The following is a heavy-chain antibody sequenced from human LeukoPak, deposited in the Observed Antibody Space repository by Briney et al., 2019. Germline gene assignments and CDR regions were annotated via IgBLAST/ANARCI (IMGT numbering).Heavy chain of an antibody. D-gene: IGHD2-2*01. CDR3: ASVGSSTSCFDY. CDR1: GGSISSSSYY. CDR2: IYYSGST. V-gene: IGHV4-39*07. Sequence: SETLSLTCTVSGGSISSSSYYWGWIRQPPGKGLEWIGSIYYSGSTYYNPSLKSRVTISVDTSKNQFSLKLSSVTAADTAVYYCASVGSSTSCFDYWGQGTLVTVSS. J-gene: IGHJ4*02.